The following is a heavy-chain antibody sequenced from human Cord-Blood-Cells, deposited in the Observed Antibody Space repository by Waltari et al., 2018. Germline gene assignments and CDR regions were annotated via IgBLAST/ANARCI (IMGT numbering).Heavy chain of an antibody. J-gene: IGHJ4*02. CDR2: IFSNGEK. CDR1: RFSPSNARMV. Sequence: QLTLQESGPVLVIPTETLTLTCTDPRFSPSNARMVVGWIRQPPGKAREWLAHIFSNGEKSYSTSLKSRLTISKETSETQVVLTMTNMDPVDTATYYCAGSHDMLTGYDFGYWGQGTRVAVSS. CDR3: AGSHDMLTGYDFGY. D-gene: IGHD3-9*01. V-gene: IGHV2-26*01.